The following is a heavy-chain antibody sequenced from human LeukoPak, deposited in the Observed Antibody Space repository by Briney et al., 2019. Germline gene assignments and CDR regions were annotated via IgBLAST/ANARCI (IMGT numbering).Heavy chain of an antibody. CDR3: AELGITMIGGV. D-gene: IGHD3-10*02. V-gene: IGHV3-48*03. CDR2: ISSSGSTI. CDR1: GFTFSSYE. Sequence: GGTLRLSCAASGFTFSSYEMNWVRQAPGKGLERVSYISSSGSTIYYADSVKGRFAISRDNAKNSLYLQMNSLRAEDTAVYYCAELGITMIGGVWGKGTTVTISS. J-gene: IGHJ6*04.